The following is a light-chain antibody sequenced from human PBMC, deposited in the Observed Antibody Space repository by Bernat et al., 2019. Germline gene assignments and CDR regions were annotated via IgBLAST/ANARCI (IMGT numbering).Light chain of an antibody. J-gene: IGKJ1*01. CDR3: QQYYSYPWT. Sequence: AIRMTQSPSSFSASTGDRVSITCRASQGISGYLAWYQQKPGKAPKLLIYAASTLQSGVPSRFSGSGYGTVFTLTISCLQSEDFATYYCQQYYSYPWTFGQGTKVEIK. CDR2: AAS. CDR1: QGISGY. V-gene: IGKV1-8*01.